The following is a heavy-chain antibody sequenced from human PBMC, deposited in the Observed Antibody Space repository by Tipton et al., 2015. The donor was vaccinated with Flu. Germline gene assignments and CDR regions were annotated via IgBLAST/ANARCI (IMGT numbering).Heavy chain of an antibody. J-gene: IGHJ4*02. CDR1: GDSISNDN. V-gene: IGHV4-59*01. CDR2: IYYSGST. Sequence: TLSLTCAVCGDSISNDNFWSWIRQSPGKGLEWIGYIYYSGSTYYSPSLKSRVTISVDTSRNQCSLKLSSVTAADTAVYYCARGTSTATMKAFDYWGQGTLVTVSS. D-gene: IGHD4-11*01. CDR3: ARGTSTATMKAFDY.